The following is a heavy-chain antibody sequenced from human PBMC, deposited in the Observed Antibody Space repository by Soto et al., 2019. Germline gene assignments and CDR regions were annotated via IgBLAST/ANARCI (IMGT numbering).Heavy chain of an antibody. D-gene: IGHD2-15*01. V-gene: IGHV3-23*01. J-gene: IGHJ4*02. CDR3: VSTGPLVADAPREEY. CDR1: GFTFSSYA. Sequence: GGSLRLSCAASGFTFSSYAMSWVRQAPGKGLVWVSAISGDGGSTYYADSVKGRFTISRDNAKNTLYLQMNSLRAEDTAVYYCVSTGPLVADAPREEYWGQGTRVNVPS. CDR2: ISGDGGST.